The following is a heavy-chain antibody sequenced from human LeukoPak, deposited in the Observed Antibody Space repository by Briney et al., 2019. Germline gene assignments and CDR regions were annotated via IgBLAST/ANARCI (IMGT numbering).Heavy chain of an antibody. D-gene: IGHD6-13*01. V-gene: IGHV1-69*13. CDR1: GGTFSSYA. CDR3: ARERSIAAAFDY. J-gene: IGHJ4*02. Sequence: SEPVSCKASGGTFSSYAISWVRQAPGQRLEWIGGVIPIFGTANYAQQFQGRVTITADESTSTAYMGRSSLRSEDTAVYYCARERSIAAAFDYWGQGTRVTVSS. CDR2: VIPIFGTA.